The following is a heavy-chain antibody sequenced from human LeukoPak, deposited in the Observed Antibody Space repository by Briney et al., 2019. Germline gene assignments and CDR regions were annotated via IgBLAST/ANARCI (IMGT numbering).Heavy chain of an antibody. CDR1: GFTFSNYA. Sequence: GGSLRLSCAASGFTFSNYAMSWIRQAPGKGLEWVSGIIESGGGTHYADSVKGRFTISRDNSQNTLYLQMISLRAEDTAVYYCAKDYKVRSGEPPIDYWGQGSLVTVSS. CDR2: IIESGGGT. J-gene: IGHJ4*02. CDR3: AKDYKVRSGEPPIDY. V-gene: IGHV3-23*01. D-gene: IGHD7-27*01.